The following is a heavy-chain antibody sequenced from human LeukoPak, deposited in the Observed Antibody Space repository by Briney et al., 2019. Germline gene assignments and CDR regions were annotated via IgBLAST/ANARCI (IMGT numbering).Heavy chain of an antibody. CDR3: ARGSALLALSFDY. CDR1: GYTFTSYG. CDR2: IIPIFGTA. D-gene: IGHD2-15*01. J-gene: IGHJ4*02. V-gene: IGHV1-69*13. Sequence: ASVKVSCKASGYTFTSYGISWVRQAPGQGLEWMGGIIPIFGTANYAQKFQGRVTITADEFTSTAYMELSSLRSEDTAVYYCARGSALLALSFDYWGQGTLVTVSS.